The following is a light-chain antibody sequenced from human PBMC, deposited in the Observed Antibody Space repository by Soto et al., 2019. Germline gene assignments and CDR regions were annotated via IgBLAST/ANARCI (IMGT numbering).Light chain of an antibody. CDR3: SSYTSSSTL. CDR2: EVS. V-gene: IGLV2-14*01. J-gene: IGLJ1*01. CDR1: SSDVGSYNY. Sequence: QSVLTQPASVSGSPVQSITISCTGTSSDVGSYNYVSWYQQYPGKAPKLLIYEVSDRPSGISNRFSGTKSGNTASLTISGLQTEDEADYYCSSYTSSSTLFGTGTKLTVL.